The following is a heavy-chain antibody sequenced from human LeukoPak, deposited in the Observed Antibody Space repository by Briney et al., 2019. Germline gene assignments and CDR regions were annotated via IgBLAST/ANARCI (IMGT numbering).Heavy chain of an antibody. D-gene: IGHD6-19*01. CDR3: ARLKAVAGTGDY. V-gene: IGHV4-34*01. CDR1: GGSFSGYY. CDR2: INHSGST. Sequence: PSETLSLTCAVYGGSFSGYYWSWIRQPPGKGLEWIGEINHSGSTNYNPSLKSRVTISVDTSKNQFSLKLSSVTAADTAVYYCARLKAVAGTGDYWGQGTLVTVSS. J-gene: IGHJ4*02.